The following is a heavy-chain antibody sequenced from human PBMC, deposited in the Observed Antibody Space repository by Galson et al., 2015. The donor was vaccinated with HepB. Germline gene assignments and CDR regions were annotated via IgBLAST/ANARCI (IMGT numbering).Heavy chain of an antibody. CDR3: ARDKDIVVVLDATHYYYYYGMDV. D-gene: IGHD2-2*01. V-gene: IGHV3-48*02. CDR1: GFTFSSYS. CDR2: ISSSSSTI. Sequence: SLRLSCAASGFTFSSYSMNWVRQAPGKGLEWVSYISSSSSTIYYADSVKGRFTISRDNAKNSLYLQMNSLRDEDTAVYYCARDKDIVVVLDATHYYYYYGMDVWGQGTTVTVSS. J-gene: IGHJ6*02.